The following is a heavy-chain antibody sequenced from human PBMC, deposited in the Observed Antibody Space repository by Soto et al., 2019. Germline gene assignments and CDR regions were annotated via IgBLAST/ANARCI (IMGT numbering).Heavy chain of an antibody. Sequence: ASVKVSCKASGYTFTSYGSSWVRQAPGQRLEWMGWINAGNGNTKYSQKFQGRVTITRDTSASTAYMELSSLRSEDTAVYYCAREREMTTVAYFENWFDPWGQGTLVTVSS. J-gene: IGHJ5*02. V-gene: IGHV1-3*01. CDR3: AREREMTTVAYFENWFDP. CDR1: GYTFTSYG. D-gene: IGHD4-17*01. CDR2: INAGNGNT.